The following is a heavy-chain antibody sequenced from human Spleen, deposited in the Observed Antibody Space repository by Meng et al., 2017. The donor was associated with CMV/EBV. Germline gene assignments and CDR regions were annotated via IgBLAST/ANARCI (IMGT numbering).Heavy chain of an antibody. J-gene: IGHJ6*02. Sequence: ETLSLTCAASGFSFSSYAMSWVRQAPGEGLEWVSAIGVSVGATYYADSVKGRFTISRDNSKNTLYLQMNSLRVEDTAIYYCAREGDYYYGMDVWGQGTRVTVSS. V-gene: IGHV3-23*01. CDR1: GFSFSSYA. CDR2: IGVSVGAT. CDR3: AREGDYYYGMDV.